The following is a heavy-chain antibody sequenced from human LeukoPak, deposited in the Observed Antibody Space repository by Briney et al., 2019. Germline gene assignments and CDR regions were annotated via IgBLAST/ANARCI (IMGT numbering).Heavy chain of an antibody. CDR3: AREYYSSFDY. J-gene: IGHJ4*02. CDR2: IYQDGREG. V-gene: IGHV3-7*01. D-gene: IGHD2-21*01. CDR1: GFPFSIYW. Sequence: GESLTLSCAASGFPFSIYWMSWIRQAPGKGLEWVATIYQDGREGYYVDSMKGRFSISKDNARNSLYLHMHSLRAEDTAVYYCAREYYSSFDYWGQGALVTVSS.